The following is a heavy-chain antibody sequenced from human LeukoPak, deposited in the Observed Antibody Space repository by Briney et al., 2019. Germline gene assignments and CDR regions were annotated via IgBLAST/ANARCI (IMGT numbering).Heavy chain of an antibody. J-gene: IGHJ5*02. V-gene: IGHV1-18*01. D-gene: IGHD3-10*01. CDR2: ISAYNGNT. CDR3: ARATPYYYGSGTVNPNWFDP. CDR1: GYTFTSYG. Sequence: GASVKVSCKASGYTFTSYGISWVRQAPGQGLEWMGWISAYNGNTNYAQKFQGRVTMTTDTSTSTAYMELRSLRSDDTAVYYCARATPYYYGSGTVNPNWFDPWGQGALVTVSS.